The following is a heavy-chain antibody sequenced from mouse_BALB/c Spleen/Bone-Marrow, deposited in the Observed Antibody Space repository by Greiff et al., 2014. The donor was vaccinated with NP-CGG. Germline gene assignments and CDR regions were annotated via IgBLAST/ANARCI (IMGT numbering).Heavy chain of an antibody. Sequence: VKLVESGAELVRPGSSVKISCKASGYAFSSYWMNWVKQRPGQGLEWIGQIYPGDGDTTYNGKVKGKATLTADKSSSTAYMQLSSLTSEESAVYFCAREDGSSPFAYWGQGTLVTVSA. CDR3: AREDGSSPFAY. V-gene: IGHV1-80*01. CDR1: GYAFSSYW. J-gene: IGHJ3*01. D-gene: IGHD1-1*01. CDR2: IYPGDGDT.